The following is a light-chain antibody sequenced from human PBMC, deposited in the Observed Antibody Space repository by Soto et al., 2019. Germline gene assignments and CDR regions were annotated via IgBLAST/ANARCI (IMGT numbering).Light chain of an antibody. J-gene: IGKJ4*01. CDR3: QQYYSDFRT. V-gene: IGKV1-5*03. CDR2: KAS. CDR1: QSISSW. Sequence: DLQWIPTPPTLSASVGGRVPSSCRASQSISSWLAWYQQKPGKAPKPLIYKASSLESGVPSRFSGSGSGTEFTLTISSPQPDDFATYYCQQYYSDFRTFGGGTKVDIK.